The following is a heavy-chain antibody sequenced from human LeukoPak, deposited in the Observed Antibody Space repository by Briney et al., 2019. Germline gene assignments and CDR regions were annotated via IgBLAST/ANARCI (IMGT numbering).Heavy chain of an antibody. V-gene: IGHV3-9*01. J-gene: IGHJ5*02. CDR3: ATLWGPYYYGSGNPNNWFDP. Sequence: QAGGSLRLSCAASGFTFDDYAMHWVRQAPGKGLEWVSGISWNSGSIGYADSVKGRFTISRDNAKNSLYLQMNSLRAEDTALYYCATLWGPYYYGSGNPNNWFDPWGQGTLVTVSS. CDR2: ISWNSGSI. CDR1: GFTFDDYA. D-gene: IGHD3-10*01.